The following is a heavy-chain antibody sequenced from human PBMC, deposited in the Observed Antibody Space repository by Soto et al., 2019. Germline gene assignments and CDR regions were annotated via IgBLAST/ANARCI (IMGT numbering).Heavy chain of an antibody. CDR1: GDSISSGGHY. J-gene: IGHJ4*02. V-gene: IGHV4-61*08. CDR3: ARVRNYYDSSGYLHGGPLLDY. D-gene: IGHD3-22*01. CDR2: IYYSGST. Sequence: SETLSLTCSVSGDSISSGGHYWSWIRQHPGKGPEWIGYIYYSGSTNYNPSLKSRVTISVDTSKNQFSLKLSSVTAADTAVYYCARVRNYYDSSGYLHGGPLLDYWGQGTLVTVSS.